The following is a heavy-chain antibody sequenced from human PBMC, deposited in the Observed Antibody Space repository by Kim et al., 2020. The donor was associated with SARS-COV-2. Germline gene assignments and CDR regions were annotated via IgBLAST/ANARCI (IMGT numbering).Heavy chain of an antibody. V-gene: IGHV3-33*06. CDR3: AKGGHSSGWPSNWFDP. CDR1: RFTFSSYD. D-gene: IGHD6-19*01. CDR2: TWFDGSKK. Sequence: GGSLRLSCGASRFTFSSYDMHWVRQAPGKGLEWVAITWFDGSKKYYADSVKGRFTISRDNSQNTLYLQMNSLRAEDTAVYYCAKGGHSSGWPSNWFDPWGQGTLVTVSS. J-gene: IGHJ5*02.